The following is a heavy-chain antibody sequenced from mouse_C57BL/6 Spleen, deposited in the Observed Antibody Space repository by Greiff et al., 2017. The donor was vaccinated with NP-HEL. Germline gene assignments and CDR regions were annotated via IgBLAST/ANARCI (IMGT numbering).Heavy chain of an antibody. CDR3: AIGAYVYGYNGGFDY. Sequence: VQLQQPGTELVKPGASVKLSCKASGYTFTSYWMHWVKQRPGQGLEWIGNINPSNGGTNYNEKFKNKATLTVDKSSSTAYMQLSSLTSEDSAVYYWAIGAYVYGYNGGFDYWGKGTTLTVSS. J-gene: IGHJ2*01. CDR2: INPSNGGT. CDR1: GYTFTSYW. D-gene: IGHD2-2*01. V-gene: IGHV1-53*01.